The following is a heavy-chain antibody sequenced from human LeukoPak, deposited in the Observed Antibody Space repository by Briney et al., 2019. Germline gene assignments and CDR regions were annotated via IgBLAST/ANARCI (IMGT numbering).Heavy chain of an antibody. D-gene: IGHD2-8*01. CDR2: TYYRSKWYN. V-gene: IGHV6-1*01. Sequence: SQTLSLTCVISGDSVSSNSAAWNWIRQSPSRGLEWLGRTYYRSKWYNDYAVSVKSRITINPDTSKNQFSLKLTSVTAADTAVFYCTRGLIGDYWGQGILVTVSS. J-gene: IGHJ4*02. CDR3: TRGLIGDY. CDR1: GDSVSSNSAA.